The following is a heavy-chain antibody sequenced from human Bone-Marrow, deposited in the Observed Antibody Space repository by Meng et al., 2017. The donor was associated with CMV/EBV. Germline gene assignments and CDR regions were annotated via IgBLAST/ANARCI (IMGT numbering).Heavy chain of an antibody. CDR2: ISYDGSNK. D-gene: IGHD4-23*01. Sequence: GESLKISCAASGFTFSSYAMHWVRQAPGKGLEWVAVISYDGSNKYYADSVKGRFTISRDNSKNTLYLQMNSLRAADTAVYYCARDQGPRGPTMVVTGGFDYWGQGTLVTVSS. CDR1: GFTFSSYA. J-gene: IGHJ4*02. CDR3: ARDQGPRGPTMVVTGGFDY. V-gene: IGHV3-30*04.